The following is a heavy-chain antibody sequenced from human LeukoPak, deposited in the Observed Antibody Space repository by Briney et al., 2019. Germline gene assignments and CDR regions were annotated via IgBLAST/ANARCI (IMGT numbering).Heavy chain of an antibody. D-gene: IGHD6-19*01. CDR3: ARLSSGWTPDY. CDR2: IGSSDSTR. V-gene: IGHV3-11*01. J-gene: IGHJ4*02. CDR1: GSTFSDYY. Sequence: PGGSLRLSCAASGSTFSDYYMSWIRQAPGKGLEWVSYIGSSDSTRYYADSVKGRFTISRDNAKKSLYLQMNSLRAEDTAVYYCARLSSGWTPDYWGQGTLVTVSS.